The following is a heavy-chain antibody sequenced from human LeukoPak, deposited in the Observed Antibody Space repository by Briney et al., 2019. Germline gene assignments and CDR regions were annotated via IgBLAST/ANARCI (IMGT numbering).Heavy chain of an antibody. Sequence: GGSLRLSCAASGFTFSKYGMRWVRQAPGKGLEWVAVISYDESDKYYADSVKGRFTISRDSSKNTLYLQMNSLRPEDTAVYYCAKDRHFASNLFDYWGQGTLVTVSS. J-gene: IGHJ4*02. CDR1: GFTFSKYG. D-gene: IGHD2-21*01. CDR3: AKDRHFASNLFDY. CDR2: ISYDESDK. V-gene: IGHV3-30*18.